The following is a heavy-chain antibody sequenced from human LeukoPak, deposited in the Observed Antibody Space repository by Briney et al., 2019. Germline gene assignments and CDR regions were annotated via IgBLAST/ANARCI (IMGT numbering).Heavy chain of an antibody. D-gene: IGHD3-22*01. CDR2: MYLSGTT. CDR3: AGLVGRYSSGLYYYYFDY. J-gene: IGHJ4*02. V-gene: IGHV4-4*02. Sequence: SETLSLTCTVSGDSINSLDLWSWVRQPPGKGLEWIGEMYLSGTTHSNPSVKSRVTISIDKSKNQFFLNLSSVTVADTAVYYCAGLVGRYSSGLYYYYFDYWGQGTLVTVSS. CDR1: GDSINSLDL.